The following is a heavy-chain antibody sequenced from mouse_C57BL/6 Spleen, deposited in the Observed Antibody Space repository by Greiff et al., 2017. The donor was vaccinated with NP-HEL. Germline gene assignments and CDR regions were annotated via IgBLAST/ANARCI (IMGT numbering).Heavy chain of an antibody. J-gene: IGHJ1*03. CDR3: ARKIGYGSSHWYFDV. Sequence: VQLQQSGAELARPGASVKLSCKASGYTFTSYGISWVKQRTGQGLEWIGEIYPRSGNTYYNEKFKGKATLTADKSSSTAYMELRSLTSEDSAVYFCARKIGYGSSHWYFDVWGTGTTVTVSS. CDR1: GYTFTSYG. D-gene: IGHD1-1*01. V-gene: IGHV1-81*01. CDR2: IYPRSGNT.